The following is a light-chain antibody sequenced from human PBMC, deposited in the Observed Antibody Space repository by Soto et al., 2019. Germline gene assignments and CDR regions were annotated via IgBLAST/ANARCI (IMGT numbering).Light chain of an antibody. V-gene: IGLV1-51*01. CDR3: ESWDSSLSAVL. Sequence: QSVLTQPPSVSAAPGQKVTISCSGNSSNIGNNFVSWYLQPPGTAPKVLIYDDHKRPSGIPDRFSGFKSGTSATLGITGLQTGDEADYYCESWDSSLSAVLFVGGTKLTVL. CDR2: DDH. CDR1: SSNIGNNF. J-gene: IGLJ3*02.